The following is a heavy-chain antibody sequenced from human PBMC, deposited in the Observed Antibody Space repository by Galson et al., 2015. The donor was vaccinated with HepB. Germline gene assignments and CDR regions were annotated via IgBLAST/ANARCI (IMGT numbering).Heavy chain of an antibody. CDR1: NFPIGARDY. J-gene: IGHJ4*02. Sequence: ETLSLTCIVSNFPIGARDYWAWIRQPPGKGLEWVGTIYHSGTTYYNPSLKSRVSISIDTSINHFSLKLTSATAADTAVYYCARDRSGGYCNGGSCAEFDSWGQGLLVTVSS. CDR2: IYHSGTT. V-gene: IGHV4-38-2*02. D-gene: IGHD2-15*01. CDR3: ARDRSGGYCNGGSCAEFDS.